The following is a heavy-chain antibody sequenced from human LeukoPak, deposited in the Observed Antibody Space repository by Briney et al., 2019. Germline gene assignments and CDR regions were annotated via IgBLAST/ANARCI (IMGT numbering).Heavy chain of an antibody. Sequence: PSQTLSLTCTVSGGSISSGDYYWSWIRQPPGKGLEWIGYIYYSGNTFYHPSLKSRVTISVDTSKNQFSLKLSSVTAADTAVYYCARHAHYDFWSGYYPAFDYWGQGTLVTVSS. D-gene: IGHD3-3*01. CDR1: GGSISSGDYY. V-gene: IGHV4-30-4*08. J-gene: IGHJ4*02. CDR2: IYYSGNT. CDR3: ARHAHYDFWSGYYPAFDY.